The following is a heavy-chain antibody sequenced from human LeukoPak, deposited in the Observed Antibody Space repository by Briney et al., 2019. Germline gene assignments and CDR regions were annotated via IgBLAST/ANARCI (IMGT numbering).Heavy chain of an antibody. CDR2: INAGNGNT. V-gene: IGHV1-3*01. Sequence: ASVKVSCKASRYIFTSYPIHWVRQAPGQRLEWMGWINAGNGNTKYSQKFQGRVTITRDTSASTAYMELSSLRSEDTAVYYCARDIKAYYYDSSGYYYDWFDPWGQGTLVTVSS. CDR1: RYIFTSYP. D-gene: IGHD3-22*01. CDR3: ARDIKAYYYDSSGYYYDWFDP. J-gene: IGHJ5*02.